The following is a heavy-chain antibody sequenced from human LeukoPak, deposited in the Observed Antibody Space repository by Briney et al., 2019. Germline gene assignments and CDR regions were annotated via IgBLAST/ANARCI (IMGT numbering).Heavy chain of an antibody. CDR1: GFTFSSYS. Sequence: GGSLRLSCAASGFTFSSYSMNWVRQAPGKGLEWVSSITRSNYIYYADSVKGRFTISRDNAKNSLYLQMNSLRAEDTAVYYCARWRYRYGRYFDYWGQGTLVTVSS. CDR3: ARWRYRYGRYFDY. D-gene: IGHD5-18*01. V-gene: IGHV3-21*06. J-gene: IGHJ4*02. CDR2: ITRSNYI.